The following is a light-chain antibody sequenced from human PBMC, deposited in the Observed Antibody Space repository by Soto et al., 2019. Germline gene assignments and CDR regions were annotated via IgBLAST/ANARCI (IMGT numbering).Light chain of an antibody. CDR1: SSDVGSYSF. CDR3: CSYAGSYTYV. Sequence: QLVLTQPRSVSGSPGQSVTISCTGTSSDVGSYSFVSWYQQHPGKAPELMIYDVSKRPSGVPDRFSGSKSGNTASLTISGLQAGDEADYYCCSYAGSYTYVFGTGTKLTVL. J-gene: IGLJ1*01. V-gene: IGLV2-11*01. CDR2: DVS.